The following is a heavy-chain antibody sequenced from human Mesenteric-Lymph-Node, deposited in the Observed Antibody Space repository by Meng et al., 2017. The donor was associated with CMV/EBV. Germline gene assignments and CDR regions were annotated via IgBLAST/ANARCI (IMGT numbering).Heavy chain of an antibody. J-gene: IGHJ4*02. CDR2: INTNTGNP. V-gene: IGHV7-4-1*02. CDR3: ARDGETADTGKLDY. D-gene: IGHD1-14*01. CDR1: GYIFTSYA. Sequence: KASGYIFTSYAMNWVRQAPGQGLEWMGWINTNTGNPTYAQGFTGRFVFSLDTSVSTAYLQISSLKAEDTAVYYCARDGETADTGKLDYWGQGSLVTVSS.